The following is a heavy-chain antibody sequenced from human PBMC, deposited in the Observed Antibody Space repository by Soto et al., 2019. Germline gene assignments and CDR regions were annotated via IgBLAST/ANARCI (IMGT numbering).Heavy chain of an antibody. Sequence: QLQLQESGPGLVKPSETLSLTCRVSDGSMNSDSSYWGWIRQPPGKGLEWIGVINHSGSTYHNLSLKGRVTMSVDASRNQFSLKFTSMTAADTAVYYCARLGGYVSVGYYHLWDSWGQGTLVTVSS. CDR3: ARLGGYVSVGYYHLWDS. D-gene: IGHD3-22*01. CDR1: DGSMNSDSSY. CDR2: INHSGST. J-gene: IGHJ4*02. V-gene: IGHV4-39*01.